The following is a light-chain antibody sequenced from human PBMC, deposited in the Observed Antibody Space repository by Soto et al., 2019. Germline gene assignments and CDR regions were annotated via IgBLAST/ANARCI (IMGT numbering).Light chain of an antibody. Sequence: EFVLTQSPGTLSLSPWERATLSCRASQSVTTNYLAWYQQKPVQAPRVLIYDASSRATGIPDRFSGGGSGTDFTLTISRLEPEDFAVYYCQQFSSSPLTFGGGTKVDIK. J-gene: IGKJ4*01. CDR2: DAS. CDR1: QSVTTNY. V-gene: IGKV3-20*01. CDR3: QQFSSSPLT.